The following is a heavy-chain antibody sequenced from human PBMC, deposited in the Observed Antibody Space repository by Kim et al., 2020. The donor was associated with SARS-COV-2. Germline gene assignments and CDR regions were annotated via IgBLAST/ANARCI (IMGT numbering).Heavy chain of an antibody. D-gene: IGHD1-26*01. CDR3: ARDQTELGSTTFDY. J-gene: IGHJ4*02. Sequence: YADSVKGRFTISRDNAENTLYLQLNSLRAEDTGVYYCARDQTELGSTTFDYWGQGTLVTVSS. V-gene: IGHV3-74*01.